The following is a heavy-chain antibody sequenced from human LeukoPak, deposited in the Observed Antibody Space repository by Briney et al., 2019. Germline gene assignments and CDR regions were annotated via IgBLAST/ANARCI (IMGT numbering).Heavy chain of an antibody. CDR2: IYYSGST. CDR1: GGSISSYY. J-gene: IGHJ3*02. Sequence: SETLSLTCTVSGGSISSYYWSWIRQPPGKGLEWIGYIYYSGSTNYNPSLKSRVTISVDTSKNQFSLKLSSVTAADPAVYYCARSGYSYAMGAFDIWGQGTMVTVSS. D-gene: IGHD5-18*01. V-gene: IGHV4-59*01. CDR3: ARSGYSYAMGAFDI.